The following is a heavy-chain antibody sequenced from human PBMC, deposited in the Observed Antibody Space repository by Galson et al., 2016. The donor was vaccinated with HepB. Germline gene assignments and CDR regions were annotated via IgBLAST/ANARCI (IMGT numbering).Heavy chain of an antibody. CDR3: AREPTTYGPPDH. CDR2: VFSTGES. CDR1: RSGSYY. Sequence: SETLSLTCSASRSGSYYWTWIRQSPGKGLEWLGYVFSTGESEYNPSLQGRISMSLDTSKNQFSLRLTSLTPADTAVYYCAREPTTYGPPDHWGQGTPVTVSS. V-gene: IGHV4-61*01. J-gene: IGHJ4*02. D-gene: IGHD2/OR15-2a*01.